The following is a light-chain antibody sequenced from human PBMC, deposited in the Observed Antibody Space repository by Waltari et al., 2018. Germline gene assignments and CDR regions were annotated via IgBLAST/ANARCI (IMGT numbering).Light chain of an antibody. Sequence: QSALTQPASVSGSPGQSITISCTGTSGDIGGFALVSWYQQHHGKVPRLLIYEVTTRPSGVSSRFSGSKSDNSGTLTIAALQTEDEADYYCSSYSRGSSFVLFGGGTRLTVL. J-gene: IGLJ2*01. CDR1: SGDIGGFAL. CDR2: EVT. CDR3: SSYSRGSSFVL. V-gene: IGLV2-23*02.